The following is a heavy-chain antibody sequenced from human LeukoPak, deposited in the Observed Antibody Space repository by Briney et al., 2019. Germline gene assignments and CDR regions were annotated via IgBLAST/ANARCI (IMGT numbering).Heavy chain of an antibody. J-gene: IGHJ4*02. Sequence: PSETLSLTCTVSGGSISSYYWSWIRQPPGKSLDWIGYIYFTGSTNYNPSLESRDTMSVDTSKNQFSLYLSSVTAADTAIYYCARSIVGYDWNFDQWGQGILVTVSS. V-gene: IGHV4-4*08. D-gene: IGHD1-26*01. CDR2: IYFTGST. CDR3: ARSIVGYDWNFDQ. CDR1: GGSISSYY.